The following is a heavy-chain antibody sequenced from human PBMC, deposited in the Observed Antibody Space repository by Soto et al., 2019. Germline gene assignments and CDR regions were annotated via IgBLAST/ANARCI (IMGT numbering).Heavy chain of an antibody. CDR2: IIPIFGTA. CDR3: ARGNHRWLQLWYFDL. CDR1: GGTFSSYT. J-gene: IGHJ2*01. Sequence: QVQLVQSGAEVKKPGSSVTVSCKASGGTFSSYTISWVRQAPGQGLEWMGGIIPIFGTANYAKKFQGRVTTTAAESTSTAYMELSSVRSEDTAVDYCARGNHRWLQLWYFDLWGRGTLVTVSS. V-gene: IGHV1-69*12. D-gene: IGHD5-12*01.